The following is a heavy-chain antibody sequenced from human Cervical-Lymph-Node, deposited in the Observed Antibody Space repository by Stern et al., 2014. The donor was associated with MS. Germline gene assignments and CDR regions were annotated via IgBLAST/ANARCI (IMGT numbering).Heavy chain of an antibody. J-gene: IGHJ4*02. CDR2: LYYSGST. Sequence: QVQLQESGPGLVKPSETLSLMCSVSSGFIGNNYWSWIRQPPGKGLEWIGHLYYSGSTYYNPSLKSRVTISLVTSKNQLSLRLSSVTAADTAVYYCARAGPYDYIWGNFRHRAFYFDSWGQGALVTVSS. CDR3: ARAGPYDYIWGNFRHRAFYFDS. V-gene: IGHV4-59*01. CDR1: SGFIGNNY. D-gene: IGHD3-16*02.